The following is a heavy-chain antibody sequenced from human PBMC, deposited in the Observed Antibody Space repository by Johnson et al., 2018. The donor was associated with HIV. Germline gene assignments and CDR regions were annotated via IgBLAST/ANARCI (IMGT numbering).Heavy chain of an antibody. D-gene: IGHD6-19*01. CDR2: IKSKTDGGTT. Sequence: VQLVESGGGVVRPGGSLRLSCAVSGFNFDDYDMSWVRQAPGKGLEWIGHIKSKTDGGTTDYAAPVKGRFTISRDDSKNTLYLQMNSLKTEDTAVYYCARAIDQGYSSGWSSDVYDIWGQGTMVTVSA. J-gene: IGHJ3*02. CDR3: ARAIDQGYSSGWSSDVYDI. CDR1: GFNFDDYD. V-gene: IGHV3-15*01.